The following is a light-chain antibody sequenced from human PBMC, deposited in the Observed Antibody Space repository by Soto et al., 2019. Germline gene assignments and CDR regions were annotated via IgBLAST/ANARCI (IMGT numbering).Light chain of an antibody. CDR2: GAS. CDR3: QHYGASPKYT. Sequence: EIVLTQSPGTLSLSPGQRATLSCRASQSVCSSSLAWYQQRPGQAPRLLIYGASRRATGIPDRFSGSGSGTDFTLTISRLEPEDFAVYYCQHYGASPKYTFGQGTKLEIK. V-gene: IGKV3-20*01. J-gene: IGKJ2*01. CDR1: QSVCSSS.